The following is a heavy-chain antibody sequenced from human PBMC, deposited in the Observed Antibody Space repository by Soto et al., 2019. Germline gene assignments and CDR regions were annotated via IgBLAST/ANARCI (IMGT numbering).Heavy chain of an antibody. D-gene: IGHD6-19*01. CDR2: ISGSGGST. J-gene: IGHJ4*02. CDR1: GFTFSSYA. V-gene: IGHV3-23*01. Sequence: GGSLRLSCAASGFTFSSYAMSWVRQAPGKGLEWVSAISGSGGSTYYADSVKGRFTISRDNSKNTLYLQMNSLRAEDTAVYYCAKDRQYSSGWYRLGYWGQGTLVTVSS. CDR3: AKDRQYSSGWYRLGY.